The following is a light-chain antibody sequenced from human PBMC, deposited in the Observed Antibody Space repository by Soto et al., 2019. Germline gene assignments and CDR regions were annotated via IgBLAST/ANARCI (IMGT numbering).Light chain of an antibody. CDR1: SSDIGDYNY. V-gene: IGLV2-14*01. J-gene: IGLJ1*01. Sequence: QSALTQPAYVSGAPGQSITITCVGTSSDIGDYNYVSWYQQHPGKVPKVIIYDVSNRPSGVSYRFSATKSGDTASLTISGLQVEDEADYYCCSYTRSGTLTFGTGTKVTVL. CDR2: DVS. CDR3: CSYTRSGTLT.